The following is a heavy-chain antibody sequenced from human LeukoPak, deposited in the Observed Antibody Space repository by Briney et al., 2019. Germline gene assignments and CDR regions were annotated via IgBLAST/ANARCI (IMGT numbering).Heavy chain of an antibody. CDR2: ISSSSGYI. Sequence: GGSLRLSCAASGFTFSSYSMNWVRQAPGKGLEWVSSISSSSGYIYYADSVKGRFTISRDNAKNSLYLQMNSLRAEDTAVYYCARQTYYDSSGYYSPYWGQGTLVTVSS. J-gene: IGHJ4*02. CDR3: ARQTYYDSSGYYSPY. CDR1: GFTFSSYS. V-gene: IGHV3-21*01. D-gene: IGHD3-22*01.